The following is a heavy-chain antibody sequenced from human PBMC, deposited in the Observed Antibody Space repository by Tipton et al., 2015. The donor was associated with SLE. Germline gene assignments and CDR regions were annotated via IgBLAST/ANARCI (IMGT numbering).Heavy chain of an antibody. Sequence: GSLRLSCAASGFTFSSYAMSWVRQAPGKGLEWVSAISGSGGSTYYADSVKGRFTISRDNSKNTLYLQMNSLRAEDTAVYYCARNTGYSSGWSSFYYFDCWGQGTLVTVSS. V-gene: IGHV3-23*01. J-gene: IGHJ4*02. CDR3: ARNTGYSSGWSSFYYFDC. CDR1: GFTFSSYA. CDR2: ISGSGGST. D-gene: IGHD6-19*01.